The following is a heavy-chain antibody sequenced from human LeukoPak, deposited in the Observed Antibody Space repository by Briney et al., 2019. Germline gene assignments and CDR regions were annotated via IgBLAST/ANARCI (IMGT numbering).Heavy chain of an antibody. D-gene: IGHD3-9*01. Sequence: GGSLRLSCAASGFTFSSYAMHWVRQAPGKGLEWVAVIWYDGSKKYYTDSVKGRFTISRDNSKNTLYLQMNSLRAEDTAVYYCARDLLLTGYLGVAMDVWGQGTTVTVSS. CDR2: IWYDGSKK. J-gene: IGHJ6*02. V-gene: IGHV3-33*08. CDR3: ARDLLLTGYLGVAMDV. CDR1: GFTFSSYA.